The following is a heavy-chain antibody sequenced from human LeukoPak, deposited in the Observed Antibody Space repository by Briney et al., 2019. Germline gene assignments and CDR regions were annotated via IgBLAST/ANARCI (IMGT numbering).Heavy chain of an antibody. CDR3: ARDLSRNRVNYSLDY. CDR2: IYTSGST. J-gene: IGHJ4*02. CDR1: GGSISSYY. D-gene: IGHD4-11*01. Sequence: SETLSLTCTVSGGSISSYYWSWIRQPAGKGLEWIGRIYTSGSTNYNPSLKSRVTMSVDTSKNQFSLKLSSVTAADTAVYYCARDLSRNRVNYSLDYWGQGTLVTVSS. V-gene: IGHV4-4*07.